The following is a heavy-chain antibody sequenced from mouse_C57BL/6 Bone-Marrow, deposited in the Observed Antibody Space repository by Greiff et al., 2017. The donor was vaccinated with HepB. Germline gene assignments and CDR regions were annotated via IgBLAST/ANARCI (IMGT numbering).Heavy chain of an antibody. CDR1: GFSLTSYA. CDR2: IWTGGGT. CDR3: ARNGLITTVVAYYFDY. J-gene: IGHJ2*01. D-gene: IGHD1-1*01. V-gene: IGHV2-9-1*01. Sequence: VKLVESGPGLVAPSQSLSITCTVSGFSLTSYAISWVRQPPGKGLEWLGVIWTGGGTNYNSALKSRLSISKDNSKSQVFLKMNSLQTDDTARYYCARNGLITTVVAYYFDYWGQGTTLTVSS.